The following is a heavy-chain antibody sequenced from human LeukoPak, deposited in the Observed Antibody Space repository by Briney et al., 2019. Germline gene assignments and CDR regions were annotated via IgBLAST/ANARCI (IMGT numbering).Heavy chain of an antibody. CDR3: AREYGDYAAFDI. CDR2: IYYSGST. J-gene: IGHJ3*02. Sequence: KASETLSLTCTVSGGSISSGGYYWSWIRQHPGKGLEWIGYIYYSGSTYYNPSLKSRVTISVDTSKNQFSLKLSSVTAADTAVYYCAREYGDYAAFDIWGQGTMVTVSS. D-gene: IGHD4-17*01. CDR1: GGSISSGGYY. V-gene: IGHV4-31*03.